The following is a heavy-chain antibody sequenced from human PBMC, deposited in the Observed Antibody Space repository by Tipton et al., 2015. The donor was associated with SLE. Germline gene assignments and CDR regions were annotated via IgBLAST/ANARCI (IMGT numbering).Heavy chain of an antibody. CDR1: GYTFNHYA. CDR3: ARKSPEVGLGYLDS. CDR2: ITPGNGDT. D-gene: IGHD1-14*01. Sequence: QLVQSGAEVKKPGASVKVSCKASGYTFNHYAVHWVRQAPGQGLEWMGWITPGNGDTKYSQKLQGRVTITRDTSASTAYMELSSLRSEDTAVYYCARKSPEVGLGYLDSWGQGTLVTVSS. V-gene: IGHV1-3*01. J-gene: IGHJ4*02.